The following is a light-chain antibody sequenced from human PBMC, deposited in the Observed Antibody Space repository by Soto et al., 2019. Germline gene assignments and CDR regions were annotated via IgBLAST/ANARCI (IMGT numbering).Light chain of an antibody. CDR3: CSYAGIGTPVV. V-gene: IGLV2-23*01. CDR1: SSDVGTYNL. J-gene: IGLJ2*01. Sequence: QSVLTQPASVSGSPGQSITISCTGTSSDVGTYNLVSWYQQHPDKAPKLMIYEGSKRPSGVSNRFSGSTSGNTASLTISGLQAEDEADYYCCSYAGIGTPVVFGGGTKLTVL. CDR2: EGS.